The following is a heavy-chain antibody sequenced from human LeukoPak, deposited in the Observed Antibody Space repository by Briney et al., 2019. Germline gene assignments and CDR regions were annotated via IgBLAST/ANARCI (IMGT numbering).Heavy chain of an antibody. CDR3: ARDKGVTAMGEFDY. D-gene: IGHD2-21*02. V-gene: IGHV4-39*02. Sequence: SETLSLTCTVSGGSISSSSYYWGWIRQPPGKGLEWIGSIYYSGSTYYNPSLKSRVTISVDTSKNQFSLKLSSVTAADTAVYYCARDKGVTAMGEFDYWGQGTLVTVSS. CDR1: GGSISSSSYY. J-gene: IGHJ4*02. CDR2: IYYSGST.